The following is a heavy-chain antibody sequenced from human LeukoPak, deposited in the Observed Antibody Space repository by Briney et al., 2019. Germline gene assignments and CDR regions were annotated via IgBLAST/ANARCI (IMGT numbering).Heavy chain of an antibody. V-gene: IGHV4-34*01. CDR1: GGSFSGYY. CDR2: INHSGST. Sequence: SETLSLTCAVYGGSFSGYYWSWIRQPPGKGLEWIGEINHSGSTNYNPSLKSRVTISIDTSKNQFSLKLSPVTAADTAVYYCARGGGYDFWSGSNYYYYYMEVWDKGTTVTVSS. J-gene: IGHJ6*03. CDR3: ARGGGYDFWSGSNYYYYYMEV. D-gene: IGHD3-3*01.